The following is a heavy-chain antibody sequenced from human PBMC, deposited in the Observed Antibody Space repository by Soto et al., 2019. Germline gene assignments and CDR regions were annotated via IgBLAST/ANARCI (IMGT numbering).Heavy chain of an antibody. Sequence: EVQLVESGGGLVQPGGSLRLSCAASGFIFSSDWMHWVRQAPGGGLVWVSRINTDGSGTTYADSVKGRFTISRDNSKDTLYLQMNSLRAEDTAVYYCPRDRPGEQHYFDFWGQGILVTFSS. CDR2: INTDGSGT. J-gene: IGHJ4*02. CDR1: GFIFSSDW. V-gene: IGHV3-74*01. D-gene: IGHD6-6*01. CDR3: PRDRPGEQHYFDF.